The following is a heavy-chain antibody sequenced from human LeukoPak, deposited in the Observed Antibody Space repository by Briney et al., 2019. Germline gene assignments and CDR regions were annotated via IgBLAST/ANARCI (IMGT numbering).Heavy chain of an antibody. CDR3: AKDKTSSGWYVGYYFDY. CDR1: GFTFSSYA. CDR2: ISGSGGST. Sequence: TGGSLRLSCAASGFTFSSYAMSWVRQAPGKGLEWVSAISGSGGSTYYADSVKGRFTISRDNSKNTLYLQMNSLRAEDTAVYYCAKDKTSSGWYVGYYFDYWGQGTLVTVSS. V-gene: IGHV3-23*01. J-gene: IGHJ4*02. D-gene: IGHD6-19*01.